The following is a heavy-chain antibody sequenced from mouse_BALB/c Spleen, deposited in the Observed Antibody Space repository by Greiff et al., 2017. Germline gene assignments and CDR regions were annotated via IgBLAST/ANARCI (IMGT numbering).Heavy chain of an antibody. CDR3: ARIYYYGSSCPYFDY. D-gene: IGHD1-1*01. J-gene: IGHJ2*01. CDR1: GFTFTDYY. V-gene: IGHV7-3*02. CDR2: IRNKANGYTT. Sequence: EVMLVESGGGLVQPGGSLRLSCATSGFTFTDYYMSWVRQPPGKALEWLGFIRNKANGYTTEYSASVKGRFTISRDNSQSILYLQMNTLRAEDSATYYCARIYYYGSSCPYFDYWGQGTTLTVSS.